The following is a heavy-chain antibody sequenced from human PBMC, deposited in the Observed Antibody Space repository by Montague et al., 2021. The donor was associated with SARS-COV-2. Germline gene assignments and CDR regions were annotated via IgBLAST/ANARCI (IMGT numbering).Heavy chain of an antibody. CDR2: INHIGTT. Sequence: SETLSLTCAVYGGSFSDYYWSWIRQSPGKGLEWIGEINHIGTTNYNPSLKSRVSISKDTSKNQISLRLNSVTAADTAVYYCARGVLTIHVLVIVMAGAASGFDTWGQGTMVTVSS. J-gene: IGHJ5*02. D-gene: IGHD3-22*01. CDR3: ARGVLTIHVLVIVMAGAASGFDT. V-gene: IGHV4-34*01. CDR1: GGSFSDYY.